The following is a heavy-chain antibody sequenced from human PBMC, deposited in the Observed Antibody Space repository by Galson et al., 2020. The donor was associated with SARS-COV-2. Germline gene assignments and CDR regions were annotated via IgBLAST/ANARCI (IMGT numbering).Heavy chain of an antibody. CDR1: GFTLSSYS. CDR2: ISSSSSTI. D-gene: IGHD3-22*01. V-gene: IGHV3-48*01. J-gene: IGHJ5*02. CDR3: ARDSMYYYDSSCYYKYIWFVP. Sequence: GESLKISCAASGFTLSSYSMNWVRQAPGKGLEWVSYISSSSSTIYYADSVKGRFTISRDNAKNSLYLQMNSLRAEDTAVYYCARDSMYYYDSSCYYKYIWFVPWGQGTLVTVSS.